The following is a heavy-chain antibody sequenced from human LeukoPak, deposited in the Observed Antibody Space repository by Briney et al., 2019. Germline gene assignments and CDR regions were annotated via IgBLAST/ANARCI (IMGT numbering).Heavy chain of an antibody. CDR1: GGSISSSSYY. Sequence: SETLSLTCTVSGGSISSSSYYWGWIRQPPGKGLEWIGNIYYSGSTYYNPSLRSRVTISVDTSKNQFSLKLTSVTAADTAVYYCARDFPSTQSYSSSWSWDYWGQGTLVTVSS. D-gene: IGHD6-13*01. CDR3: ARDFPSTQSYSSSWSWDY. V-gene: IGHV4-39*07. CDR2: IYYSGST. J-gene: IGHJ4*02.